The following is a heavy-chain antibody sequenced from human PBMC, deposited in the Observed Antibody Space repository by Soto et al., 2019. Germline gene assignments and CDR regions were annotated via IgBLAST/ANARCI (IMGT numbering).Heavy chain of an antibody. D-gene: IGHD1-7*01. J-gene: IGHJ6*02. CDR1: GYTFTGQY. V-gene: IGHV1-2*02. Sequence: GASVKVSFKASGYTFTGQYMHWVRQAPGQGLEWMGWINPNSGDTNYAQKFQGRVTMTRDTSIGTAYMELSSLRSNDTAIYYCARESSGITLYGMDVWGQGTTVTVSS. CDR3: ARESSGITLYGMDV. CDR2: INPNSGDT.